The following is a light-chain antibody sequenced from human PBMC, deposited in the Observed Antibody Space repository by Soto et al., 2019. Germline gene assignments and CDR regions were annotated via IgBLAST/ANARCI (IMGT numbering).Light chain of an antibody. V-gene: IGKV3-15*01. Sequence: EIVMTQSPATLSVSPGERATLSCRASQSISSNLAWYQQKPGQAPRLLTYGASTRATGIPATFSGGGSGTEFTLTISSLQSEDFAVYYCQQYNNWPFTFGPGTKVDIK. J-gene: IGKJ3*01. CDR2: GAS. CDR3: QQYNNWPFT. CDR1: QSISSN.